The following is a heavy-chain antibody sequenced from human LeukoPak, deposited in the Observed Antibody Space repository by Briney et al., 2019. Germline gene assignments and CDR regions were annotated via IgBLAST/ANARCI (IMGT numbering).Heavy chain of an antibody. CDR1: GGSFSGYY. D-gene: IGHD3-22*01. Sequence: PSETLSLNCAVYGGSFSGYYWSWSRQPPGKGLEWIGEINHSGSTNYNPSLKSRVTISVDTSKNQFSLKLSSVTAADTAVYYCAMIVVAEPFPDAFDIWGQGTMVTVSS. CDR2: INHSGST. CDR3: AMIVVAEPFPDAFDI. J-gene: IGHJ3*02. V-gene: IGHV4-34*01.